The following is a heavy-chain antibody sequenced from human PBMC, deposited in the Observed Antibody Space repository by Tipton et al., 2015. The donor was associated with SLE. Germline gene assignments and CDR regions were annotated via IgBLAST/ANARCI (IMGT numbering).Heavy chain of an antibody. V-gene: IGHV1-46*01. CDR1: GYTFTSYY. D-gene: IGHD6-19*01. CDR3: ASDGIAVAGLNAFDI. CDR2: INPSGGST. J-gene: IGHJ3*02. Sequence: QVQLVQSGAEVKKPGASVKVSCKASGYTFTSYYMHWVRQAPGQGLEWMGIINPSGGSTSYAQKFQGRVTMTRDTSTSTVYMELSSLRSEDTAVYYCASDGIAVAGLNAFDIWGQGTMVTVSS.